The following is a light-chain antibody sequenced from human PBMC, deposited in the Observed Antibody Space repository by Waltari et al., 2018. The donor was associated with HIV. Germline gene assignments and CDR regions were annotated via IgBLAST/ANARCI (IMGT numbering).Light chain of an antibody. Sequence: SYVLTQPPAVSVAPGQAARITCEGKNIGSQSVHWYPQRPGQAPELVVHDETDRPAGIPGRLSGSNSGNTTTLTISRVEAGDEADYYCQVWHSNSDHVVFGGGTKLTVL. V-gene: IGLV3-21*02. CDR1: NIGSQS. CDR2: DET. J-gene: IGLJ2*01. CDR3: QVWHSNSDHVV.